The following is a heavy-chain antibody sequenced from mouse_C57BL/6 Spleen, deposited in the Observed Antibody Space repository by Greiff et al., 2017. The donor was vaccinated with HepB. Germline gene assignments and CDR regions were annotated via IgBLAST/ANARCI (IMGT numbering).Heavy chain of an antibody. V-gene: IGHV5-4*01. CDR2: ISDGGSYT. CDR1: GFTFSSYA. CDR3: AREGWDEGNYFDY. J-gene: IGHJ2*01. D-gene: IGHD4-1*01. Sequence: EVQVVESGGGLVKPGGSLKLSCAASGFTFSSYAMSWVRQTPEKRLEWVATISDGGSYTYYPDNVKGRFTISRDNAKNNLYLQMSHLKSEDTAMYYCAREGWDEGNYFDYWGQGTTLTVSS.